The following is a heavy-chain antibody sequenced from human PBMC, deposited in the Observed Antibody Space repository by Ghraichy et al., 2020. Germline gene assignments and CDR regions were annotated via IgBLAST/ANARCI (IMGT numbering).Heavy chain of an antibody. Sequence: SETLSLTCTVSGCSISSSSSYWGWIRQPPGKGLECIGTIYYSGSSHYNPSLKSRVTISVDTSKNQFSLKVSPVTAADTAGYYWARHLRPGATAGYYYGMDVWGQGTTVTVS. V-gene: IGHV4-39*01. CDR1: GCSISSSSSY. D-gene: IGHD2-2*01. CDR2: IYYSGSS. J-gene: IGHJ6*02. CDR3: ARHLRPGATAGYYYGMDV.